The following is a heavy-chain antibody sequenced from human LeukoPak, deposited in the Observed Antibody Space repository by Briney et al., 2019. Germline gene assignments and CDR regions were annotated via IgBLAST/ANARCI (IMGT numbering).Heavy chain of an antibody. CDR3: VRDVGSDSSGGYYNYFDA. V-gene: IGHV3-21*04. Sequence: SLRLSCAASGFTFSSDNMNWGRQAPRKGLEWVSSISSSSYMSYAEPATGRLTISRDNAKNTLYLQMKSLRVAGTRLYHSVRDVGSDSSGGYYNYFDAWGQGALGTVSS. CDR1: GFTFSSDN. D-gene: IGHD3-22*01. CDR2: ISSSSYM. J-gene: IGHJ4*02.